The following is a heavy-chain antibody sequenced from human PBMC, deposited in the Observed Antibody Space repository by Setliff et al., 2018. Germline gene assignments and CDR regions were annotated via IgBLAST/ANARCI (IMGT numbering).Heavy chain of an antibody. V-gene: IGHV4-34*01. CDR3: ARDHGRITMVRGVL. Sequence: TLSLTCAVYGGSFSGYYWSWIRQPPGKGLEWIGEINHSGSTNYNPSLKSRVTISVDTSKNQFSLKLSSVTAADTAVYYCARDHGRITMVRGVLWGQGTLVTVSS. D-gene: IGHD3-10*01. CDR2: INHSGST. CDR1: GGSFSGYY. J-gene: IGHJ4*02.